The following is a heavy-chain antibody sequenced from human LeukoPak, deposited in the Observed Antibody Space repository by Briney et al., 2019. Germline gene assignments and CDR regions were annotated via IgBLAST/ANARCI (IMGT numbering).Heavy chain of an antibody. CDR1: GYTFTGYD. V-gene: IGHV1-8*01. Sequence: GASVKVSCKASGYTFTGYDINWVRQATGQGLEWMGWMNPNSGNTGYAQKFQGRVTMTRNTSISTAYMELSSLRSEDTAVYYCARGSSSWYFDRSRLSDYWGQGTLVTVSS. J-gene: IGHJ4*02. CDR2: MNPNSGNT. CDR3: ARGSSSWYFDRSRLSDY. D-gene: IGHD6-13*01.